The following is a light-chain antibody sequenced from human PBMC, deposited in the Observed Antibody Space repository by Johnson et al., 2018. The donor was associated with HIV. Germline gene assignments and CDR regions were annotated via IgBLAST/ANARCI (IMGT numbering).Light chain of an antibody. CDR2: ENN. CDR3: GTWDSSLSEGV. Sequence: QSVLTQPPSVSAAPGQKVTISCSGSSSNIGNKYVSWYQQLPGTAPKLLIYENNKRPSGIPDRFSGSKSGTSATLGITGLQTGDEAGYSCGTWDSSLSEGVFGTGTKVTVL. J-gene: IGLJ1*01. V-gene: IGLV1-51*02. CDR1: SSNIGNKY.